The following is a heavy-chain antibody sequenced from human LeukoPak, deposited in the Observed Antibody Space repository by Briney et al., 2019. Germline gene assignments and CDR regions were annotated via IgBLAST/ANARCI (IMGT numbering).Heavy chain of an antibody. J-gene: IGHJ6*02. CDR2: INPNSGGT. CDR1: GYTFTGYY. D-gene: IGHD2-21*02. V-gene: IGHV1-2*02. CDR3: AASSCGGDCYSRYYYYGMDD. Sequence: ASLKVSCKASGYTFTGYYMHWVRQAPGQGLEWMGWINPNSGGTNYAQKFQGRVTMTRDTSISTAYMELSRLRSDDTAVYYCAASSCGGDCYSRYYYYGMDDWGQGTTVTVSS.